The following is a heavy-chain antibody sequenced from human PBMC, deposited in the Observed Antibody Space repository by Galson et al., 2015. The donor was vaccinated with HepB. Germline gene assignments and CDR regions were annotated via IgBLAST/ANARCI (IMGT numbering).Heavy chain of an antibody. Sequence: SLRLSCAASGFTFSSYSMNWVRQAPGKGLEWVSSISSSSSYIYYADSVKGRFTISRDNAKNSLYLQMNSLRAEDTAVYYCAGSGPYYYYGMNVWGQGTTVTVSS. D-gene: IGHD2-15*01. CDR3: AGSGPYYYYGMNV. V-gene: IGHV3-21*01. CDR2: ISSSSSYI. CDR1: GFTFSSYS. J-gene: IGHJ6*02.